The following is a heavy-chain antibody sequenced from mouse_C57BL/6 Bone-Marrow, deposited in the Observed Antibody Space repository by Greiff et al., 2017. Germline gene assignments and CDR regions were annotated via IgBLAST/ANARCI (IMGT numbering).Heavy chain of an antibody. CDR3: ARPYYSNSWYFDV. CDR1: GYTFTSYW. V-gene: IGHV1-55*01. Sequence: QVQLQQPGAELVKPGASVKMSCKASGYTFTSYWITWVKQRPGQGLEWIGDIYPGSGSTNYNEKFKSKATLTVDTSSSTAYMQLSSLTSEDSAVYYCARPYYSNSWYFDVWGTGTTVTVS. D-gene: IGHD2-5*01. J-gene: IGHJ1*03. CDR2: IYPGSGST.